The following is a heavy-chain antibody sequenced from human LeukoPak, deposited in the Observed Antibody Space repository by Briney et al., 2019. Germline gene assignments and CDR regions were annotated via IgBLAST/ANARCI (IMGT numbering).Heavy chain of an antibody. CDR3: ARDSGLGYYNDASGYALAY. J-gene: IGHJ4*02. CDR2: ISYDGNSK. Sequence: PGGSLRLSCEVSGFTFTSYGLHWVRQAPSKGLEWVAIISYDGNSKYYADAVQGRFTISRDNSKNTLYLQMDSLRVEDTGVYYCARDSGLGYYNDASGYALAYWGQGTLVTVSA. D-gene: IGHD3-22*01. CDR1: GFTFTSYG. V-gene: IGHV3-30*01.